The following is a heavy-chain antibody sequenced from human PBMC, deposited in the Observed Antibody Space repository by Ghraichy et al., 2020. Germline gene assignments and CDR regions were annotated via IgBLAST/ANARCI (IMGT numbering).Heavy chain of an antibody. D-gene: IGHD3-22*01. CDR3: TGVVITTSLFDY. CDR1: GFTFSGSA. V-gene: IGHV3-73*01. J-gene: IGHJ4*02. Sequence: GESLNISCAASGFTFSGSAMHWVRQASGKGLEWVGRIRSKANSYATAYAASVKGRFTISRDDSKNTAYLQMNSLKTEDTAVYYCTGVVITTSLFDYWGQGTLVTVSS. CDR2: IRSKANSYAT.